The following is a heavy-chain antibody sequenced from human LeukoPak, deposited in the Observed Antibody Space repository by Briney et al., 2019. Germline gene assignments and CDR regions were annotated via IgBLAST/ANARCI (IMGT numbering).Heavy chain of an antibody. D-gene: IGHD4-17*01. V-gene: IGHV3-7*01. Sequence: GGSLRLSCAASGFAFSSYWMGWVCQGPAKGLEWVANINQDGSDQYYVDSVKGRFTISRDNAKISPFLQMNSLRAEDTAVYYCARHGAYSFDSWGQGTLVTVSS. CDR3: ARHGAYSFDS. CDR1: GFAFSSYW. J-gene: IGHJ4*02. CDR2: INQDGSDQ.